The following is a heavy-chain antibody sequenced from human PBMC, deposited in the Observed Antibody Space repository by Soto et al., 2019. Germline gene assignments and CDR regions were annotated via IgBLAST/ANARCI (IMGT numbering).Heavy chain of an antibody. CDR3: ARFGTSYDTSGFLY. V-gene: IGHV3-74*01. CDR1: GFTFGSHW. J-gene: IGHJ4*02. Sequence: GGSLRLSCAASGFTFGSHWMHWVRQAPGKGLVYVSRISSGGTTTNYAESVKGRFTISRDNARNTLYLQMNSLRVEDTAVYYCARFGTSYDTSGFLYWGQGTPVTVSS. D-gene: IGHD3-22*01. CDR2: ISSGGTTT.